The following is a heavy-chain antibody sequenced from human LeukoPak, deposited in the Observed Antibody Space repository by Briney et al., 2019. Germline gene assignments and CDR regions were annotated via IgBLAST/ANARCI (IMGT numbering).Heavy chain of an antibody. CDR1: GYTFTGYY. CDR2: INPNSGGT. CDR3: ARVGEDGSGSYPDY. D-gene: IGHD3-10*01. J-gene: IGHJ4*02. V-gene: IGHV1-2*04. Sequence: ASVKVSCKASGYTFTGYYMHWVRQAPGQGLEWMGWINPNSGGTNYAQKFQGWVTMTRDTSISTAYMELSRLRSDDTAVYYCARVGEDGSGSYPDYWGQGTLVTVSS.